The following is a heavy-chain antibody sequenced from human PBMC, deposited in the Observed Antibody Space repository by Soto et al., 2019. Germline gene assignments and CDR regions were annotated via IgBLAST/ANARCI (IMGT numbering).Heavy chain of an antibody. D-gene: IGHD3-22*01. CDR1: GYKFTNYW. V-gene: IGHV5-51*04. Sequence: GESLKISCKGFGYKFTNYWIGWVRQMPGKGLEWMGIIYPGDSDAEYSPCFQGQVSISVHKPTPTALFQWNNLKALDTAIYYCARIDRDASILYYFGFCGQRYLGTVSS. CDR3: ARIDRDASILYYFGF. CDR2: IYPGDSDA. J-gene: IGHJ4*02.